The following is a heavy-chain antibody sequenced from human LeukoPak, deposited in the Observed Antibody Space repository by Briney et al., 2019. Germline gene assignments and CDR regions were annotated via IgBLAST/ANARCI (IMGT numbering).Heavy chain of an antibody. CDR3: ARGRGIAARPATFDY. CDR1: GGSISSGDYS. CDR2: INHSGST. V-gene: IGHV4-39*07. D-gene: IGHD6-6*01. J-gene: IGHJ4*02. Sequence: PSETLSLTCTVSGGSISSGDYSWSWIRQPPGKGLEWIGEINHSGSTNYNPSLKSRVTISVDTSKNQFSLKLSSVTAADTAVYYCARGRGIAARPATFDYWGQGTLVTVSS.